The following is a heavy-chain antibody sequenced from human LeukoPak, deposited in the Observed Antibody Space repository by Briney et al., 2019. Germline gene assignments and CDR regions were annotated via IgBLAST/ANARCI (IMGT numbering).Heavy chain of an antibody. CDR2: IYYSGST. CDR3: ARENGGNFGY. J-gene: IGHJ4*02. CDR1: GGSLSSGSYY. D-gene: IGHD4-23*01. Sequence: SETLSLTCTVSGGSLSSGSYYWSWIRQPPGKGLEWIGYIYYSGSTNYNPSLKSRVTISVDTSKNQFSLKLSSVTAADTAVYYCARENGGNFGYWGQGTLVTVSS. V-gene: IGHV4-61*01.